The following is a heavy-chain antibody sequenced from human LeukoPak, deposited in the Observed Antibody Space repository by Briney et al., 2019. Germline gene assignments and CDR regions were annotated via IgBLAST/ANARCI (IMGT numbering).Heavy chain of an antibody. J-gene: IGHJ5*02. CDR3: ARDSSSSSWYLNWFDP. D-gene: IGHD6-13*01. CDR2: IRNKANSYST. CDR1: GFTFSDHY. V-gene: IGHV3-72*01. Sequence: GGSLRLSCAASGFTFSDHYMDWVRQAPGKGLEWVGRIRNKANSYSTEYAASVKGRFTISRDDSKNSLYLQMNSLKTEDTAVYYCARDSSSSSWYLNWFDPWGQGTLVTVSS.